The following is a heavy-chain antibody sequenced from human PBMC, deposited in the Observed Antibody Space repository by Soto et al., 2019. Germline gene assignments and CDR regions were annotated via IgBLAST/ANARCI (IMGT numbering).Heavy chain of an antibody. D-gene: IGHD3-10*01. CDR3: VKETVTMVRGVMEDAFDI. CDR1: GFTFSSYA. Sequence: GGSLRLSCSASGFTFSSYAMHWVRQAPGKGLEYVSAISSNGGSTYYADSVKGRFTISRDNSKNTLYLQMSSLRAEDTAVYYCVKETVTMVRGVMEDAFDIWAKGQWSPSPQ. V-gene: IGHV3-64D*09. J-gene: IGHJ3*02. CDR2: ISSNGGST.